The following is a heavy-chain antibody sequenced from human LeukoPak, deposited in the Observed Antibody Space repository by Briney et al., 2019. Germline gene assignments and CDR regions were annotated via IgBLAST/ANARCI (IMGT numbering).Heavy chain of an antibody. Sequence: ASVKVSCKASGYTFTSYGISWVRQAPGQGLEWMGWISAYNGNTNYAQKLQGRVTMTTDTSTSTAYMELRSLRSDDTAVYYCARTGPIMITFGGVIVPYYFDYWGQGTLVTVSS. J-gene: IGHJ4*02. CDR3: ARTGPIMITFGGVIVPYYFDY. CDR2: ISAYNGNT. V-gene: IGHV1-18*01. CDR1: GYTFTSYG. D-gene: IGHD3-16*02.